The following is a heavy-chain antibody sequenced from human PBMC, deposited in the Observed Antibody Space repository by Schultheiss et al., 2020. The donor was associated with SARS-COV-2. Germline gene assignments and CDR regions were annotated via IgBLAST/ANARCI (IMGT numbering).Heavy chain of an antibody. D-gene: IGHD3-22*01. CDR3: ASADYYYDSSVYFVYNYGMDV. Sequence: SETLSLTCAVYGGSFSGYYWSWIRQPPGKGLEWIGYIYYSGSTNYNPSLKSRVTISVDTSKNQFSLKLSSVTAADTAVYYCASADYYYDSSVYFVYNYGMDVWGQGTTVTVSS. CDR1: GGSFSGYY. CDR2: IYYSGST. J-gene: IGHJ6*02. V-gene: IGHV4-59*01.